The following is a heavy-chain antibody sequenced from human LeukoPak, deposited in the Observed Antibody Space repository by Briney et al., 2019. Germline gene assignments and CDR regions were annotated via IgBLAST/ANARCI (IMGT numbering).Heavy chain of an antibody. CDR1: GFTFSSYA. J-gene: IGHJ6*02. D-gene: IGHD6-13*01. Sequence: PGGSLRLSCAASGFTFSSYAMSWVRQAPGKGLEWVSAISGSGGSTYYADSVKGRFTISRDNSKNTLYLQMNSLRVEDTAVYYCAKDRGSSSWDYYYYGMDVWGQGTTVTVSS. V-gene: IGHV3-23*01. CDR2: ISGSGGST. CDR3: AKDRGSSSWDYYYYGMDV.